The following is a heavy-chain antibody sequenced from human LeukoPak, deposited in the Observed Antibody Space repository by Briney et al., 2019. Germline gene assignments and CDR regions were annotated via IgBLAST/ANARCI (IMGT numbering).Heavy chain of an antibody. CDR3: ARDQSLVAYSSTWFDY. V-gene: IGHV1-18*01. J-gene: IGHJ4*02. CDR2: ISAYNGHT. CDR1: GYTFTNYG. D-gene: IGHD6-13*01. Sequence: GASVKVSCKASGYTFTNYGISWVRQAPGQGLEWMRWISAYNGHTDSAQKLQGRITMTTDTSTSTAYMELRSLRSDDTAVYFCARDQSLVAYSSTWFDYWGQGTLVIVSS.